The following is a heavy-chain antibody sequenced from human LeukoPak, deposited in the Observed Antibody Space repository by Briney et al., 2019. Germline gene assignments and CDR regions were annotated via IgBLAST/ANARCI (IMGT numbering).Heavy chain of an antibody. D-gene: IGHD4-17*01. V-gene: IGHV3-7*01. J-gene: IGHJ6*02. Sequence: GGSLRLSCTASGFTFTSYWINWVRQAPGKGLEWVANMKEDGSEKYYVDSVKGRFTISRDNSKNTLYLQMNSLRAEDTAVYYCARHQNDYGDYYYGMDVWGQGTTVTVSS. CDR1: GFTFTSYW. CDR2: MKEDGSEK. CDR3: ARHQNDYGDYYYGMDV.